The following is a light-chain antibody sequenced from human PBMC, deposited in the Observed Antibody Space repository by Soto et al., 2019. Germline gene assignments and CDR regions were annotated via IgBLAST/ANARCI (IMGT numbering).Light chain of an antibody. V-gene: IGLV2-11*01. CDR1: SSDVGGFNS. CDR2: DVN. Sequence: QSVLTQPRSVSGSPGQSVTISCTGTSSDVGGFNSVSWYQQHPGKAPKLMIYDVNKRPSGVPDRFSGSKSGSMASLTISGLQAEDEANYYCCSYAGSYSYAFATGTKVTVL. J-gene: IGLJ1*01. CDR3: CSYAGSYSYA.